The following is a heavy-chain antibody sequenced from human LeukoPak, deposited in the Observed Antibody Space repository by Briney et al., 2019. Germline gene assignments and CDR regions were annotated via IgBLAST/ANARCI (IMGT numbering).Heavy chain of an antibody. CDR3: AKTPHYYGSGSYYFDY. V-gene: IGHV3-23*01. D-gene: IGHD3-10*01. CDR2: ISGSGGST. CDR1: GFTFSDYF. Sequence: GGSLRLSCAASGFTFSDYFMTWVRQAPGKGLEWVSAISGSGGSTYYADSVKGRFTISRDNSKNTLYLQMNSLRAEDTAVYYCAKTPHYYGSGSYYFDYWGQGTLVTVSS. J-gene: IGHJ4*02.